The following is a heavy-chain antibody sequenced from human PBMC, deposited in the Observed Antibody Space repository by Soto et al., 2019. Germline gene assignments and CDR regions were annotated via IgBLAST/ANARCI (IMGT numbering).Heavy chain of an antibody. Sequence: PGVSLRLSFAASGFTFSSYCMHWVRQAPGKGLEWVANIKPDGSEKWYVDSVKGRFTISRDNTKNSLYLQVNSLRVEDTAVYYCARGDYYDSSGPFSDAFDIWGQGTMVTVSS. J-gene: IGHJ3*02. D-gene: IGHD3-22*01. CDR1: GFTFSSYC. CDR3: ARGDYYDSSGPFSDAFDI. V-gene: IGHV3-7*04. CDR2: IKPDGSEK.